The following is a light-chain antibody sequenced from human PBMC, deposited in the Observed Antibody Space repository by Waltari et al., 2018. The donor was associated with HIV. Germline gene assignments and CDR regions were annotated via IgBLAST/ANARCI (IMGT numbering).Light chain of an antibody. CDR2: DVT. J-gene: IGLJ2*01. Sequence: QSALTQPPSASGSPGQSVAISCPGSSNDIGTYNFVSWYQHHPGKAPKLIIYDVTRRPPGIPDRFSGTKSGYTAFLTVSDLQVEDEADYYCVSYTEKDTFLLFGGGTKLAV. CDR3: VSYTEKDTFLL. V-gene: IGLV2-8*01. CDR1: SNDIGTYNF.